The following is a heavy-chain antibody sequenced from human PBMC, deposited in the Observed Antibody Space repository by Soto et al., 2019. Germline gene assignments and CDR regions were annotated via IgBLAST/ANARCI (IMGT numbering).Heavy chain of an antibody. V-gene: IGHV1-69*06. CDR2: ILPVGGTT. J-gene: IGHJ4*02. D-gene: IGHD2-8*01. CDR1: GDTFTTNS. CDR3: ARGLLYATTYFDY. Sequence: QVQLVQSGAEVKKPGSSVKVSCKASGDTFTTNSLNWVRQAPGQGLEWMGGILPVGGTTKYAQKYQDRVTITGDKSTNTAYMELSSLRSDDPAVYYCARGLLYATTYFDYWGQGTPVTVSS.